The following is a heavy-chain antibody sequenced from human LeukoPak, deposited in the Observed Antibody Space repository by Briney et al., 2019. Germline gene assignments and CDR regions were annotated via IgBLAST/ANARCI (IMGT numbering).Heavy chain of an antibody. J-gene: IGHJ3*02. V-gene: IGHV3-23*01. CDR3: ARLKLGYCSSTSCPDAFDI. CDR2: ISVSGGIT. CDR1: GFTFSSYA. D-gene: IGHD2-2*01. Sequence: GGSLRLSCAASGFTFSSYAMSWVRQAPGKGRGWVSAISVSGGITYYAHSVKGRFTISRENSKNTLYLQMNSLRAEDTAVYYCARLKLGYCSSTSCPDAFDIWGQGTMVTVSS.